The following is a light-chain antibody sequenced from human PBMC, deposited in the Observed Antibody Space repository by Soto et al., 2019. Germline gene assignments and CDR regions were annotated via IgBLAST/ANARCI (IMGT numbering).Light chain of an antibody. CDR2: EVS. CDR3: TSYVGSDIWV. CDR1: SSDVGAYKY. V-gene: IGLV2-8*02. Sequence: QSARTQPPSESRSPGQSVTISCTGTSSDVGAYKYVSWYQQYPGKAPKLMIYEVSKRPSGVPDRFSGSKSGNTASLTVSGLQAEDETDYYCTSYVGSDIWVFGGGTKVTLL. J-gene: IGLJ3*02.